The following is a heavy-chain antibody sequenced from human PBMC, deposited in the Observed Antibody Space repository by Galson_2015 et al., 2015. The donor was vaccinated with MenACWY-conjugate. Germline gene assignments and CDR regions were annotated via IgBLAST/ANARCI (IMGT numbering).Heavy chain of an antibody. V-gene: IGHV3-53*01. J-gene: IGHJ3*02. CDR2: LYTAGQT. CDR1: GLTVSRNY. CDR3: ARQREYSGYVVGYSVDI. Sequence: SLRLSCAASGLTVSRNYMTWVRQAPGRGLEWVSVLYTAGQTYYADSVKGRFIISRDTSKNSLELQMNSLTAEDTALYYCARQREYSGYVVGYSVDIWGQGTMVIVSS. D-gene: IGHD5-12*01.